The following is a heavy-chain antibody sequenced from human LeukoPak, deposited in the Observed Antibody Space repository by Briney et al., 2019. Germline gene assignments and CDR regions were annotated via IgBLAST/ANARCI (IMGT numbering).Heavy chain of an antibody. CDR3: AKANWVSNADAVW. CDR1: GFSFSNYA. J-gene: IGHJ4*02. CDR2: SRGGCET. Sequence: PGGSLRLSCAASGFSFSNYAMSWVRQAPARGPEWVSSSRGGCETFYADSVTGRFTLSRDDSRNTVYLQLNNLRVEDTAIYSCAKANWVSNADAVWWGQGTQVTVSS. V-gene: IGHV3-23*01. D-gene: IGHD1-1*01.